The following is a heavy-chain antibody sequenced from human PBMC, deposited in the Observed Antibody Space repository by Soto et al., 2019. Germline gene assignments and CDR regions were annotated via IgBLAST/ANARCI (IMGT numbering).Heavy chain of an antibody. J-gene: IGHJ4*02. CDR2: ISYDESNK. CDR3: AKDLAWLVLGIGY. V-gene: IGHV3-30*18. Sequence: GGSLRLSCAASGFTFSSYGMHWVRQAPGKGLELVAVISYDESNKYYSNSVTSRFTITRDDSKNTLYLQMNNLRAADTAAYYCAKDLAWLVLGIGYWGQGTLVTVSS. CDR1: GFTFSSYG. D-gene: IGHD6-19*01.